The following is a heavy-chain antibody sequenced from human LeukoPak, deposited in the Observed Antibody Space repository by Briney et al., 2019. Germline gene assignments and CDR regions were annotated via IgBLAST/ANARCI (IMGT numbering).Heavy chain of an antibody. V-gene: IGHV3-23*01. Sequence: PGGSLRLSCAASGFTFTSHGMTWVRQAPGKGLEWVSTISYSGASTNYADSVKGRFTISRDNSENTLYLQLSSLRAEDTAVFYCEREQSYGDYPPTEYYGMDVWGQGTRSPPP. CDR1: GFTFTSHG. CDR3: EREQSYGDYPPTEYYGMDV. D-gene: IGHD4-17*01. CDR2: ISYSGAST. J-gene: IGHJ6*02.